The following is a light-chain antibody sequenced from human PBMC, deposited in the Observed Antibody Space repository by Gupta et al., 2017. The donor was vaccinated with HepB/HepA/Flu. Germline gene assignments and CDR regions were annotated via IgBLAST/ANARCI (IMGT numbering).Light chain of an antibody. J-gene: IGLJ2*01. CDR2: DDR. Sequence: SYVLPQPPSVSVAPCKTARSTCGGNNIGSKSVHWYQQKPVQAPELVVYDDRDRLSGSPERVSGSNSGNTATITISRVDAGEEADYYCQVWESRSDISVVFGGGTKLTVL. CDR3: QVWESRSDISVV. V-gene: IGLV3-21*03. CDR1: NIGSKS.